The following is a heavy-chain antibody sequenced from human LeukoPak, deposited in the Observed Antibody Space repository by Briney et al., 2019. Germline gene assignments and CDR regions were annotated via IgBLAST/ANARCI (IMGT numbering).Heavy chain of an antibody. Sequence: GGSLRLSCAASGFTFSSYSMNWVRQAPGKGLVWVSRINSGESTTYADSVKGRFTISRDKAKNTLYLQMNSLRAEDTAVYYCARGQVVGATKGFDIWGQGTMVTVSS. CDR1: GFTFSSYS. CDR2: INSGEST. D-gene: IGHD1-26*01. J-gene: IGHJ3*02. V-gene: IGHV3-74*01. CDR3: ARGQVVGATKGFDI.